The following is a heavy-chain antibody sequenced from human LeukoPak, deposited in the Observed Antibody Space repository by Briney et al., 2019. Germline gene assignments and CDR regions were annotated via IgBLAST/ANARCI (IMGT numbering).Heavy chain of an antibody. CDR1: GGTFSSYA. D-gene: IGHD1-26*01. CDR2: IIPIYGTT. J-gene: IGHJ6*02. CDR3: ARVGSGSYHYFYGMDV. Sequence: GASVKVSCKASGGTFSSYAISWVRQTPGQGLEWMGGIIPIYGTTNCAQKFQGRVTITADESTGTAYMELSSLRSEDTAVYYCARVGSGSYHYFYGMDVWGQGTTVTVSS. V-gene: IGHV1-69*13.